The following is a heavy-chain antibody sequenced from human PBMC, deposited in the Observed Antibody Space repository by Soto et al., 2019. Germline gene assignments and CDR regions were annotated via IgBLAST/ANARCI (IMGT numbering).Heavy chain of an antibody. CDR3: VRTTYFSDSSGYTRCFDY. Sequence: GGSLRLSCAASGFTFSSHAMSWVRQAPGKGLEWVSAISGSGGSTYYADSVKGRFTISRDNSKNTLYLQMNSLRAEDTAVYYCVRTTYFSDSSGYTRCFDYWGQGTLVTVSS. J-gene: IGHJ4*02. V-gene: IGHV3-23*01. D-gene: IGHD3-22*01. CDR2: ISGSGGST. CDR1: GFTFSSHA.